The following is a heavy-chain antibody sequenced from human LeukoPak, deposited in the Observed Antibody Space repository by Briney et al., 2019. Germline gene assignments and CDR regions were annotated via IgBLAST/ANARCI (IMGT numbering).Heavy chain of an antibody. CDR2: IKQDGSEK. D-gene: IGHD3-10*01. J-gene: IGHJ4*02. Sequence: GGSLRLSCAASGFTFSNYWMSWVRQAPGKGLEWVANIKQDGSEKHYVDSVKGRFTISRDNTNNSLFLQMDSLRAEDTAFYYCSREDYFGSGRPAYWGQGTLVTVSS. V-gene: IGHV3-7*01. CDR1: GFTFSNYW. CDR3: SREDYFGSGRPAY.